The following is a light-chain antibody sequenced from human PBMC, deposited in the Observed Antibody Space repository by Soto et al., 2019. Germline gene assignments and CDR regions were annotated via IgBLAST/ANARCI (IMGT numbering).Light chain of an antibody. CDR2: AAS. CDR1: QSISSY. J-gene: IGKJ4*01. Sequence: DIQITQSPSSLSSSVVYRVTINFRASQSISSYLNWYQQKQGKDHKLLIYAASSLQSGVPSRFSVIGSGTDFTLTISSLQPEECATYYCQQSYSTRVTFGGGTKVDI. V-gene: IGKV1-39*01. CDR3: QQSYSTRVT.